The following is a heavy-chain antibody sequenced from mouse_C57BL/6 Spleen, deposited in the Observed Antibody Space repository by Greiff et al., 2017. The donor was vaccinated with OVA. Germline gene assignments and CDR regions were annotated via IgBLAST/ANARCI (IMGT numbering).Heavy chain of an antibody. J-gene: IGHJ4*01. V-gene: IGHV5-17*01. CDR3: ARLRRGGAMDD. CDR1: GFTFSDYG. Sequence: EVKLVESGGGLVKPGGSLKLSCAASGFTFSDYGMHWVRQAPEKGLEWVAYISSGSSTIYYADTVKGRFTISRENAKNTLFLQMTSLRSEDTAMYYCARLRRGGAMDDWGQGTSVTVSS. CDR2: ISSGSSTI. D-gene: IGHD2-4*01.